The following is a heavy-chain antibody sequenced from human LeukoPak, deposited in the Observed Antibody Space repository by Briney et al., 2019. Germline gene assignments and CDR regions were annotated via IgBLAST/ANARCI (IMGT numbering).Heavy chain of an antibody. Sequence: SETLSLTCAVYGGSFSGYYWSWIRQPPGKGLEWIGEINHSGSTNYNPSLKSRVTISVDTSKNQFSLKLSSVTAADTAVYYCARKNSGLDYWGQGTLVTVSS. CDR3: ARKNSGLDY. J-gene: IGHJ4*02. V-gene: IGHV4-34*01. CDR1: GGSFSGYY. CDR2: INHSGST. D-gene: IGHD6-19*01.